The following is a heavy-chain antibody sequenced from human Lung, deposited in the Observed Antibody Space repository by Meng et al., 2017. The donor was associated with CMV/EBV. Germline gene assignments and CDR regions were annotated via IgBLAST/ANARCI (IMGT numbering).Heavy chain of an antibody. CDR2: INPNSGGT. CDR1: GYTFTGFY. D-gene: IGHD7-27*01. CDR3: ARESGEDAFDI. V-gene: IGHV1-2*02. J-gene: IGHJ3*02. Sequence: ASVKVSCKTSGYTFTGFYIHWVRQAPGQGLEWMGWINPNSGGTEYAQKFQGRVTMARDTSISTAYMELSRLRSDDTAVYYCARESGEDAFDIWGQGIMVTFSS.